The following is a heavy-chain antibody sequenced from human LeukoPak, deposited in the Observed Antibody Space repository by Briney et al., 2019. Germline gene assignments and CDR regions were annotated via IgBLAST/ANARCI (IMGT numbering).Heavy chain of an antibody. V-gene: IGHV1-46*01. Sequence: SVQVSCKASGYTFPSYYMHWVRQAPGQGLEWMGIINPSGCSTSYAQKFQDRVTMARDTSTSTVYIELSSLRSEDTAVYYRARDRISIVVVPAHDDYYYYYMDVWGKGTTVTISS. CDR2: INPSGCST. J-gene: IGHJ6*03. D-gene: IGHD2-2*01. CDR3: ARDRISIVVVPAHDDYYYYYMDV. CDR1: GYTFPSYY.